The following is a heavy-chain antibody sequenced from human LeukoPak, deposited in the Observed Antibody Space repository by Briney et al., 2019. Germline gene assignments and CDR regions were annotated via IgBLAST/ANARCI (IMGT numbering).Heavy chain of an antibody. CDR1: GYTFTNYY. D-gene: IGHD3-22*01. Sequence: GESLKISCKGSGYTFTNYYIGWVRQTPGKGLEWMGIISPGDSDARYSPSFQGQVTISADKSISTAYLRWSSLKASDTAMYYCARVPIYYYDSSGYLFHYGMDVWGQGTTVTVSS. CDR2: ISPGDSDA. V-gene: IGHV5-51*01. J-gene: IGHJ6*02. CDR3: ARVPIYYYDSSGYLFHYGMDV.